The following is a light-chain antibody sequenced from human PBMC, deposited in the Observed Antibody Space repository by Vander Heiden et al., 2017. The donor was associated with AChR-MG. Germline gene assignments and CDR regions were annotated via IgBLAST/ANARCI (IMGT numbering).Light chain of an antibody. CDR2: GVS. CDR3: CSYAGSYSWE. CDR1: SRDVGGYKF. V-gene: IGLV2-11*01. J-gene: IGLJ3*02. Sequence: QSALTQPRSVSGSPGQSVTISCTGTSRDVGGYKFVSWYQQHPGKAPKGMIYGVSKRPSGVPDRFSGSKSGNKASLTMSGLQAEDEADDYCCSYAGSYSWEFGGGTKLTVL.